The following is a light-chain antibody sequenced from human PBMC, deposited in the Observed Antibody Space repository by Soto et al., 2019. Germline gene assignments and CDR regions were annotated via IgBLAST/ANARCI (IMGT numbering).Light chain of an antibody. CDR3: QQYNSYPYT. CDR1: QRISNW. V-gene: IGKV1-5*03. Sequence: DIPMTQSPSTLSASIGDRVTITCRASQRISNWLAWYQQKPGKAPKLLIYKASSLESGVPSRFSGRGSGTEFTLTISSLQPDDLATYYGQQYNSYPYTFGQGTKLEIK. CDR2: KAS. J-gene: IGKJ2*01.